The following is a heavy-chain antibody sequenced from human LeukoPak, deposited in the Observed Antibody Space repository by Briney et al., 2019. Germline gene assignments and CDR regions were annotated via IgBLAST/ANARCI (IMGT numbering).Heavy chain of an antibody. CDR2: ISSSGGST. V-gene: IGHV3-23*01. D-gene: IGHD3-10*01. CDR3: AKAWALLNY. J-gene: IGHJ4*02. CDR1: GFTFSSQS. Sequence: PGGSLRLSCAASGFTFSSQSMSWVRQAPGKGLEWVSSISSSGGSTYYADSVKGRFTISRDNSKNTLYLQMNSLRAEVTAVYYCAKAWALLNYWGQGTLVTVSS.